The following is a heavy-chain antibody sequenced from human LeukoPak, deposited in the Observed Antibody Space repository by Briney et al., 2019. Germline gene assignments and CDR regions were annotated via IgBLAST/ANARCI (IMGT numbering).Heavy chain of an antibody. D-gene: IGHD1-26*01. CDR1: GGSISSYC. CDR2: IYYSGST. J-gene: IGHJ4*02. V-gene: IGHV4-59*01. CDR3: ARVVGEGDYFDY. Sequence: SETLSLTCTVSGGSISSYCWSWIRQPPGKGLEWIGYIYYSGSTNYNPSLKSRVTISVDTSKNQFSLKLSSVTAADTAVYYCARVVGEGDYFDYWGQGTLVTVSS.